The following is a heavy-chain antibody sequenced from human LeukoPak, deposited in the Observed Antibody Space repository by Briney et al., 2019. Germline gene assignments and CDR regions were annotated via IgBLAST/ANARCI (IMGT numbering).Heavy chain of an antibody. CDR2: ISGSGDST. CDR1: GFTFSNYV. Sequence: PGGSLRLSCAASGFTFSNYVMTWVRQAPGTGLEWVSAISGSGDSTYFADSVKGRFTISRDNSKNTLYLQMNSLRAEDTAVYYCAKGSNYYGSGSHGDYWGQGTLVTVSS. V-gene: IGHV3-23*01. J-gene: IGHJ4*02. D-gene: IGHD3-10*01. CDR3: AKGSNYYGSGSHGDY.